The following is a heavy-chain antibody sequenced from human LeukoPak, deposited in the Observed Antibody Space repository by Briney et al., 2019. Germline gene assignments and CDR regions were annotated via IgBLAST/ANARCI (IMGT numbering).Heavy chain of an antibody. J-gene: IGHJ4*02. CDR3: ARAYSSGWYPAGFDY. D-gene: IGHD6-19*01. V-gene: IGHV4-59*08. CDR1: GGSISSYY. Sequence: SETLSLTCTVSGGSISSYYWSWIRQPRGKGLEWIGYIYYSGSTNYNPSLKSRVTISVDTSKNQFSLKLSSVTAADTAVYYCARAYSSGWYPAGFDYWGQGTLVTVSS. CDR2: IYYSGST.